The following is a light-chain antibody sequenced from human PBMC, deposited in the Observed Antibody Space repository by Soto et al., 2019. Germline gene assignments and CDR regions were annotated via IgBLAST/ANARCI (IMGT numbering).Light chain of an antibody. CDR3: QHYNSYSEA. V-gene: IGKV3-15*01. CDR1: QTINNN. Sequence: VMTQAPATLSVSPGERATLSCRASQTINNNVAWYQLKDGQAPRLLIYGASTRATGIPARFSGSGSGTDFTLTISSLQPDDFATYYCQHYNSYSEAFGQGTKVDIK. J-gene: IGKJ1*01. CDR2: GAS.